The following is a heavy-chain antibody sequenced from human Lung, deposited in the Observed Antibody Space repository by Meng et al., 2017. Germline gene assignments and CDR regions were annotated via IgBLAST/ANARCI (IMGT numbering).Heavy chain of an antibody. Sequence: GQLVQSGAEVKKPGASVEVSCKPSGYNFPDYWLHWVRRAPGQGLEWMGRIDPKSGDTHYAQRFQARVTMTGDTSISTAYMELSGLRSDDTAMYYCARDEDISAAGKLFGDYWGQGTLVTVSS. J-gene: IGHJ4*02. D-gene: IGHD6-25*01. V-gene: IGHV1-2*06. CDR3: ARDEDISAAGKLFGDY. CDR2: IDPKSGDT. CDR1: GYNFPDYW.